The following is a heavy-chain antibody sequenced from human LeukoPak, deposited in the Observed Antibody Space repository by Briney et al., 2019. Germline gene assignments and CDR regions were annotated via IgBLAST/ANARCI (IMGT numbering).Heavy chain of an antibody. CDR3: ATGPLYSGYDLPVMVYYYYYYMDV. Sequence: ASVKVSCKASGYTFTSYYMHWVRQAPGQGLEWMGIINPSGGSTSYAQKFQGRVTITADKSTSTAYMELSSLRSEDTAVYYCATGPLYSGYDLPVMVYYYYYYMDVWGKGTTVTVSS. CDR2: INPSGGST. D-gene: IGHD5-12*01. V-gene: IGHV1-46*01. J-gene: IGHJ6*03. CDR1: GYTFTSYY.